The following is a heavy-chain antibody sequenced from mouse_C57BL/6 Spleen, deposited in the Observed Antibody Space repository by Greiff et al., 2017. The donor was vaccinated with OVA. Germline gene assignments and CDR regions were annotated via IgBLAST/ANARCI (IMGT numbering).Heavy chain of an antibody. J-gene: IGHJ2*01. CDR1: GYTFTSYW. CDR2: IDPSDSEP. D-gene: IGHD4-1*01. V-gene: IGHV1-52*01. Sequence: QVQLQQPGAELVRPGSSVKLSCKASGYTFTSYWMHWVKQRPIQGLEWIGNIDPSDSEPHYNQKFKDKATLTVDKSSSTAYMQLSSLTSEDSAVYYCARGGTGTDYFDYWGQGTTLTVSS. CDR3: ARGGTGTDYFDY.